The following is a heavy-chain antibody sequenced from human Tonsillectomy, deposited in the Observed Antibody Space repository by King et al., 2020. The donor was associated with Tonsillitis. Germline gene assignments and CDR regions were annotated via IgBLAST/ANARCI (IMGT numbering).Heavy chain of an antibody. CDR2: INPNSGGT. V-gene: IGHV1-2*02. CDR1: GYTFTGYY. D-gene: IGHD7-27*01. J-gene: IGHJ4*02. CDR3: ARAQHPNWGSSTDY. Sequence: QLEQSGAEVKKPGASVKVSCKASGYTFTGYYMHWVRQAPGQGLEWMGWINPNSGGTNYAQKFQGRVTMTRDTSISTAYMELSRLRSDDTAVYYCARAQHPNWGSSTDYWGQGTLVTVSS.